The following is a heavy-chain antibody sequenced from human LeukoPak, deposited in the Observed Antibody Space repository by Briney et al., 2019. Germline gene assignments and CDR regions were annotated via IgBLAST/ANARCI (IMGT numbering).Heavy chain of an antibody. CDR3: ARSLREYGMDV. J-gene: IGHJ6*02. V-gene: IGHV1-8*01. CDR2: MNPNSGNT. CDR1: GYTFTSYD. D-gene: IGHD5-24*01. Sequence: ASVKVSCKASGYTFTSYDINWVRQATGHGREWMGWMNPNSGNTGYAQKFQGRVTMTRNTSISTAYMELSSLRSEDTAVYYCARSLREYGMDVWGQGTTVTVSS.